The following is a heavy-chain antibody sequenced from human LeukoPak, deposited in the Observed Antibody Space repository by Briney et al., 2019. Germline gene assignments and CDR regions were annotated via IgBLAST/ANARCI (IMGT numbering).Heavy chain of an antibody. CDR1: GFTFSSYW. CDR2: IKQDGSEK. J-gene: IGHJ3*02. Sequence: GGSLRLSCAASGFTFSSYWMSWVRQAPGKGLEWVANIKQDGSEKYYVDSVKGRFTISRDSAKNSLYLQMNSLRAEDTAVYYCASGPTTCYDYVWGSYRCGAFDIWGQGTMVTVSS. CDR3: ASGPTTCYDYVWGSYRCGAFDI. D-gene: IGHD3-16*02. V-gene: IGHV3-7*03.